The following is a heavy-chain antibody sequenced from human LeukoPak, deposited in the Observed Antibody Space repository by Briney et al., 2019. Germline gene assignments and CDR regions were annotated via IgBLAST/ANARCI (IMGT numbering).Heavy chain of an antibody. D-gene: IGHD3-16*02. V-gene: IGHV4-34*01. CDR2: INHSGST. J-gene: IGHJ6*02. Sequence: PSETLSLTCAVYGVSFSGYYWSWIRQPPGKGLEWIGEINHSGSTNYNPSLKSRVTISVDTSKNQFSLKLSSVTAADTAVYYCARSFYYYYGMDVWGQGTTVTVSS. CDR3: ARSFYYYYGMDV. CDR1: GVSFSGYY.